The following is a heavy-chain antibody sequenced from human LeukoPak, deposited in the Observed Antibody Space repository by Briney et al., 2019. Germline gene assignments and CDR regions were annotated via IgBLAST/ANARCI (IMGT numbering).Heavy chain of an antibody. CDR2: IWYDGSNK. CDR3: ARDSLELPGFDY. V-gene: IGHV3-33*01. D-gene: IGHD1-7*01. CDR1: GFTFSSYG. J-gene: IGHJ4*02. Sequence: GGSLRLSCAASGFTFSSYGMHWVRQAPGKGLEWVAVIWYDGSNKYYADSVKGRFTISRDNSKNTLYLQMNSLRAEDTAVYYCARDSLELPGFDYWGRGTLVTVSS.